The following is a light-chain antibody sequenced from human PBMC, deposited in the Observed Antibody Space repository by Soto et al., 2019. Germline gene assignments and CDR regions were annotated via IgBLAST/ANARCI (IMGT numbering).Light chain of an antibody. Sequence: DIQMTQSPSILSASVGDRVTITCRASQSISSWLAWYQQKPGKAPKSLIYDASSLESGVPSRFSGSGSGTEFTLTISSLQPDDFATYYCQQYNTYSPKTFGQGTKVEIK. V-gene: IGKV1-5*01. J-gene: IGKJ1*01. CDR2: DAS. CDR3: QQYNTYSPKT. CDR1: QSISSW.